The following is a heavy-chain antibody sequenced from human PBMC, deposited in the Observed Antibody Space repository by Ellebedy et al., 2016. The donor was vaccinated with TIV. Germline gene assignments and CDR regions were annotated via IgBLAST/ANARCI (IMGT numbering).Heavy chain of an antibody. CDR3: ARDRFIVPGNRAYYGMDV. D-gene: IGHD2/OR15-2a*01. V-gene: IGHV1-18*04. J-gene: IGHJ6*02. CDR2: SNPNKGNT. Sequence: ASVKVSCKASGYTFTTYGVSWVRQAPGQGLEWMGWSNPNKGNTIYAQNLQDRLTMTTDASTSTAYMELWILRSDDTAVYFCARDRFIVPGNRAYYGMDVWGQGTTVTVSS. CDR1: GYTFTTYG.